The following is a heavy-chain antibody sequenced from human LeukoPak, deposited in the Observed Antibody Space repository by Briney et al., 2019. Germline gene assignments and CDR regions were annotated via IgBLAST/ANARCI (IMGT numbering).Heavy chain of an antibody. CDR1: GFTFSSYS. Sequence: PGGSLRLSCAASGFTFSSYSMNWVRQAPGKGLEWVSSISSSSSYIYYADSVKGRFTISRDNAKNSLYLQMNSLRAEDTAVYYCARDLGYDILTGYQGFDYWGQGTLVTVSS. CDR3: ARDLGYDILTGYQGFDY. V-gene: IGHV3-21*01. CDR2: ISSSSSYI. D-gene: IGHD3-9*01. J-gene: IGHJ4*02.